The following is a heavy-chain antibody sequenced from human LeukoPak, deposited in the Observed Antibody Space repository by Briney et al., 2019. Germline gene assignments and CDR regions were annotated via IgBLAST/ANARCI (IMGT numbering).Heavy chain of an antibody. V-gene: IGHV1-18*01. Sequence: ASVKVSCKASGYTLTSYGISWVRQAPGQGREWMGWISAYKGNTNYAQKLQGRVTMTTDTSTSTAYMELRSLRSDDTAVYYRARDGADIVVVPSAMRGWGWYFDLWGRGTLVTVSS. CDR2: ISAYKGNT. D-gene: IGHD2-2*01. CDR3: ARDGADIVVVPSAMRGWGWYFDL. CDR1: GYTLTSYG. J-gene: IGHJ2*01.